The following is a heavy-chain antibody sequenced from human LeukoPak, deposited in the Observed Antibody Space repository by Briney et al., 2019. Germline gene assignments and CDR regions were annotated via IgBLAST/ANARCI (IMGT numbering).Heavy chain of an antibody. V-gene: IGHV4-4*02. CDR2: IYHTGIT. J-gene: IGHJ5*02. D-gene: IGHD6-25*01. CDR1: GASISSNNL. Sequence: SETLSLTCAVSGASISSNNLWSWVRQSPAKGLEWIGEIYHTGITNYMPSLKRRVTISVDKSKNQFSLKLTSVTAADTAVYYCATEGRSRSSGGTTWGQGTLVTVSS. CDR3: ATEGRSRSSGGTT.